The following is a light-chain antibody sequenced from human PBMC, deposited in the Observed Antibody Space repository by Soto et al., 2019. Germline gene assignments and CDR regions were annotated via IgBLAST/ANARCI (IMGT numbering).Light chain of an antibody. Sequence: EIVMTQSPATLSVSPVERATLSCMASQSVSSNLAWYQQKPGQAPRLLIYGASTRATGIPTRFSGSGSGTDFTLTISSLQSEDFAVYFCQQYNNWPRTFGQGTKVDIK. J-gene: IGKJ1*01. CDR3: QQYNNWPRT. CDR2: GAS. CDR1: QSVSSN. V-gene: IGKV3-15*01.